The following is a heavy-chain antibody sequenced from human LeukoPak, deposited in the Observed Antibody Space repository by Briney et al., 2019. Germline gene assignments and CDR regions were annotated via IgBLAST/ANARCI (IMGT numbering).Heavy chain of an antibody. D-gene: IGHD3-3*01. CDR1: GGSISSYY. V-gene: IGHV4-59*01. CDR2: IYYSGST. J-gene: IGHJ5*02. Sequence: SETLSLTCTVSGGSISSYYWSWIRQPPGKGLERIGYIYYSGSTNYNPSLKSRVTISVDTSKNQFSLKLSSVTAADTAVYYCARVVWSGYAWFDPWGQGTLVTVSS. CDR3: ARVVWSGYAWFDP.